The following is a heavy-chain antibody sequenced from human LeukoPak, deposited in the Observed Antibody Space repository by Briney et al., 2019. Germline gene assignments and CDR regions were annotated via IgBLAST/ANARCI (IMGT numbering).Heavy chain of an antibody. CDR1: GYTFTSYD. D-gene: IGHD6-19*01. J-gene: IGHJ4*02. CDR3: ARDKSGNSGWYSYFDY. Sequence: ASVKVSCKASGYTFTSYDINWVRQATGQGLEWMGWMNPNSGSTGYAQKFQGRVTMTRNTSISTAYMELSSLRSDDTAVYYCARDKSGNSGWYSYFDYWGQGTLVTVSS. V-gene: IGHV1-8*01. CDR2: MNPNSGST.